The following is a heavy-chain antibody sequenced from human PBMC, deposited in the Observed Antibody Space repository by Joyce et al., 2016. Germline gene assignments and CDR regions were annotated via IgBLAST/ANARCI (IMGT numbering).Heavy chain of an antibody. CDR3: ARHGGRENDAFDM. Sequence: QLQLQESGPGLVKPSETLSLTCTVSGDLISRSGLYWGWIRQPPGRGLEWIGSIYYSGSTDYNPSLNSRVAISADTSKNQFSLRLSPVTAADTAVYYCARHGGRENDAFDMWGQGTMVTVSS. J-gene: IGHJ3*02. CDR1: GDLISRSGLY. CDR2: IYYSGST. V-gene: IGHV4-39*01.